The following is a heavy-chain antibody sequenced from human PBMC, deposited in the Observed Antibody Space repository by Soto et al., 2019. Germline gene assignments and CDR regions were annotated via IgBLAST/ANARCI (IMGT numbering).Heavy chain of an antibody. J-gene: IGHJ6*02. CDR1: GYSLSRLS. CDR2: FDREVGEA. V-gene: IGHV1-24*01. Sequence: QVQLVQSGAEVKKPGASVKVSCKASGYSLSRLSVHWVRQAPGKGLEWMGVFDREVGEAIYAQKFQDRVTMTADTSTDTAYMDLNSLRSDDTAVYYCATDLLLHGMDIWGQGTTVTFSS. CDR3: ATDLLLHGMDI.